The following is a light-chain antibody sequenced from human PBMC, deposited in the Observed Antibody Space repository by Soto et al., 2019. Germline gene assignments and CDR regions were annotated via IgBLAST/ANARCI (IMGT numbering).Light chain of an antibody. Sequence: EIVLTHSPATLSLSPCERATLSFSASQSVKTFLAWYQQKPGQAPRLLIYGASTRATGIPARFSGSGSGTEFTLTISSLQSEDFAVYYCQQYNNWPPWTFGQGTKVDIK. J-gene: IGKJ1*01. V-gene: IGKV3-15*01. CDR1: QSVKTF. CDR3: QQYNNWPPWT. CDR2: GAS.